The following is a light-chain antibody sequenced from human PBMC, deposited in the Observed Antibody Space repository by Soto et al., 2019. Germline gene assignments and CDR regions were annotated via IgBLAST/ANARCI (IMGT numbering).Light chain of an antibody. Sequence: EIVLTQSPATLSLSPGERATLSCRASQSVSSYLAWYQQKPGQAPRLIIHDASNRATGIPARFSGSGSGTDFTLTISSLEPEDFAVYYCQQRSNWPLYTFGQGTKLEIK. V-gene: IGKV3-11*01. CDR2: DAS. J-gene: IGKJ2*01. CDR1: QSVSSY. CDR3: QQRSNWPLYT.